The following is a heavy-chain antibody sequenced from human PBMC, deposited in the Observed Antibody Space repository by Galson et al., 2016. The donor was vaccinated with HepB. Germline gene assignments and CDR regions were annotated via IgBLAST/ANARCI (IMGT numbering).Heavy chain of an antibody. CDR2: TRYNGSNT. V-gene: IGHV3-33*01. Sequence: SLRLSCAASGFTFSNYGMHWVRQPPGKGLEWVALTRYNGSNTYYADSVKGRFTISRDNSKNTLYLHMNSLRAEDTAVYYCARDGGDGGYYIDFWGQGTLVTASS. CDR3: ARDGGDGGYYIDF. J-gene: IGHJ4*02. CDR1: GFTFSNYG. D-gene: IGHD3-16*01.